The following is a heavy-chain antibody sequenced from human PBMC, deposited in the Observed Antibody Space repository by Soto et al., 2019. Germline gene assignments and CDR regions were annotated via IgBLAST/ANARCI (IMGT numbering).Heavy chain of an antibody. D-gene: IGHD3-9*01. CDR3: ARDLIRYFDWLTSYYGMDV. CDR2: ISAYNGNT. V-gene: IGHV1-18*01. CDR1: GYTFTSYG. Sequence: VASVKVSCKASGYTFTSYGISWVRQAPGQGLEWMGWISAYNGNTNYAQKLQGRVTMTTDTSTSTAYMELRSLRSDDTAVYYCARDLIRYFDWLTSYYGMDVWGQGTTVTVSS. J-gene: IGHJ6*02.